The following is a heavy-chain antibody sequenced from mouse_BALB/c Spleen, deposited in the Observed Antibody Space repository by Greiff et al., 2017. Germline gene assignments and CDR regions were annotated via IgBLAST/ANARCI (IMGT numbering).Heavy chain of an antibody. J-gene: IGHJ4*01. D-gene: IGHD2-14*01. CDR1: GFTFSSYA. CDR2: ISSGGSYT. CDR3: ERGDYYRYEDAMDY. V-gene: IGHV5-9-3*01. Sequence: DVKLVESGGGLVKPGGSLKLSCAASGFTFSSYAMSWVRQTPEKRLEWVGTISSGGSYTYYPDSVKGRFSISRDNTKNTLYLQMSSLRSEDTAMYYCERGDYYRYEDAMDYWGQGTSVTVSS.